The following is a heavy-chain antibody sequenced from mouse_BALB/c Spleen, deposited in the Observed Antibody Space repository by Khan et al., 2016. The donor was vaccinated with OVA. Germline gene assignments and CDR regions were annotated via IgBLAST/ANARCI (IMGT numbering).Heavy chain of an antibody. V-gene: IGHV1-20*01. J-gene: IGHJ2*03. D-gene: IGHD1-1*01. CDR2: INPHIGET. CDR3: ARTYRSDFDY. CDR1: GYSFTGYF. Sequence: VQLQQSGPELVKPGDSVKISCKASGYSFTGYFMNWVMQSHGKSLEWIGRINPHIGETFYNQRFKDKATLTADESSTTAHMELRSLASEDSAVYYCARTYRSDFDYWGQGTSLTVSS.